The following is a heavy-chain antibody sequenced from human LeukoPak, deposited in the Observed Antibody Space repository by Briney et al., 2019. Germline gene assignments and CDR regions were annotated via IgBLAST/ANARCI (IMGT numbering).Heavy chain of an antibody. CDR1: GGSVSSNCAA. D-gene: IGHD6-13*01. V-gene: IGHV6-1*01. J-gene: IGHJ5*02. Sequence: SQTLPLTCAICGGSVSSNCAAWNWIRQSPSRGLEWLGRTYYRSKWYNNYSVSVKSRITINPHTSKTQFSLQLNSVTPEDTPVYYCARVSSSWYVRWFDPWGQGTLLTVSS. CDR2: TYYRSKWYN. CDR3: ARVSSSWYVRWFDP.